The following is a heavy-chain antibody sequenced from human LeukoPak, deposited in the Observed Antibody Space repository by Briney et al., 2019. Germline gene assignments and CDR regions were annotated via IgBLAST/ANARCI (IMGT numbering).Heavy chain of an antibody. CDR1: GFTFSSYW. CDR2: INSDGSST. V-gene: IGHV3-74*01. J-gene: IGHJ4*02. CDR3: AKDISGYYYDSSGPFDY. D-gene: IGHD3-22*01. Sequence: PGGSLRLSCAASGFTFSSYWMHWVRQAPGKGLVWVSRINSDGSSTSYADSVKGRFTISRDNSKNSLYLQMNSLRTEDTALYYCAKDISGYYYDSSGPFDYWGQGTLVTVSS.